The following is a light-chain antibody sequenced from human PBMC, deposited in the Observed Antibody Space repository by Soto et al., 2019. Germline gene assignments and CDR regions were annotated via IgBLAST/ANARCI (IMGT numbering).Light chain of an antibody. V-gene: IGLV1-40*01. CDR1: SSNIGAGSD. Sequence: QSVLTQPPSVSGAPGQRVTISCTGSSSNIGAGSDVHENQQLPGTAPKLLIYGNSNRPSGVPDRFSGSKSGTSASLAIPGLQAEDEADYYCQSYDSSLSGDVFGTGTKLTVL. CDR3: QSYDSSLSGDV. J-gene: IGLJ1*01. CDR2: GNS.